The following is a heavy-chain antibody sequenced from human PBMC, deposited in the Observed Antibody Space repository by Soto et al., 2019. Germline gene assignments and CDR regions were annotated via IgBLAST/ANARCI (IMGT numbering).Heavy chain of an antibody. CDR1: GFTFSSYA. CDR3: AAPIPQRVYYYGSGSYYNPDYYYYYGMDV. Sequence: QVQLVESGGGVVQPGRSLRLSCAASGFTFSSYAMHWVRQAPGKGLEWVAVISYDGSNKYYADSVKGRFTISRDNSKNTLYLQMNSRRAEDTAVYYCAAPIPQRVYYYGSGSYYNPDYYYYYGMDVWGQGTTVTVSS. V-gene: IGHV3-30-3*01. D-gene: IGHD3-10*01. J-gene: IGHJ6*02. CDR2: ISYDGSNK.